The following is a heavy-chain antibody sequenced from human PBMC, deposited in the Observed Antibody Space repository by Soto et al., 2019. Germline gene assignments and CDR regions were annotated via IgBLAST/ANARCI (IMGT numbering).Heavy chain of an antibody. CDR3: ARPPYYDILTGQLTN. V-gene: IGHV1-69*13. Sequence: SVKVSCKASGGTFSSYAISWVRQAPGQGLEWMGGIIPIFGTANYAQKFQGRVTITADESTSTAYMELSSLRSEDTAVYYCARPPYYDILTGQLTNWGQGTLVTVPQ. D-gene: IGHD3-9*01. CDR1: GGTFSSYA. J-gene: IGHJ4*02. CDR2: IIPIFGTA.